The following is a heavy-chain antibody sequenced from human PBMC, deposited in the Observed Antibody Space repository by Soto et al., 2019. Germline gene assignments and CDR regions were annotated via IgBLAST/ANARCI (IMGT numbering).Heavy chain of an antibody. CDR1: GGSISSGDYY. CDR2: IYFSGTT. Sequence: QVQLQESGPALVKPSQTLSLTCTVSGGSISSGDYYWSWIRQHPGKGLEWIGTIYFSGTTYYNPSLTSRVTISVDTSKNQFSLNLSSVTAADTAVYYCARRDRSGFSYGLDTWGQGTLVIVSS. V-gene: IGHV4-31*03. CDR3: ARRDRSGFSYGLDT. D-gene: IGHD3-22*01. J-gene: IGHJ5*02.